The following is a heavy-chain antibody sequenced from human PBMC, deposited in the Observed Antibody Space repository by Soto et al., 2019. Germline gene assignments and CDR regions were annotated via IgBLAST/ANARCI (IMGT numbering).Heavy chain of an antibody. D-gene: IGHD3-16*01. CDR3: ARDLFIGGWFDP. Sequence: SETLSLTCTVSGASISSGDFYWSWIRQPPGKVLEWIGYIFYSGTTSYNPSLKSRLTISVDTSKNQFSLKLRSVTAADTAVYYCARDLFIGGWFDPWGQGTLVTAPQ. J-gene: IGHJ5*02. CDR1: GASISSGDFY. CDR2: IFYSGTT. V-gene: IGHV4-30-4*01.